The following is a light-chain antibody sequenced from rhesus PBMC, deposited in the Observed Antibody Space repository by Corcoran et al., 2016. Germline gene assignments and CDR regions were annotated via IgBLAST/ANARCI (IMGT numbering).Light chain of an antibody. CDR3: QQHRSYPLT. V-gene: IGKV1-25*01. Sequence: IQMTQSPSSLSASVGDTVTITCRASQGISSYLAWYQQQPGTAPKLLIYQASTLQSGVPSRVRGSGSGTDFTLTSSSLQPEDFVTYCCQQHRSYPLTFGGGTKVEIK. CDR2: QAS. J-gene: IGKJ4*01. CDR1: QGISSY.